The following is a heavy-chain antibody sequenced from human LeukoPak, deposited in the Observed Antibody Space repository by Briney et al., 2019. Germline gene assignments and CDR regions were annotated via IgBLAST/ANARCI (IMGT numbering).Heavy chain of an antibody. J-gene: IGHJ5*02. Sequence: PGGSLRLSCAASGFTFSSYDMHWVRQATGKGLEWVSAIGTAGDTYYPGSVKGRFTISRENAKNSLYLQMNSLRAGDTAVYYCARDGGATGFDPWGQGTLVTASS. V-gene: IGHV3-13*01. D-gene: IGHD1-26*01. CDR3: ARDGGATGFDP. CDR1: GFTFSSYD. CDR2: IGTAGDT.